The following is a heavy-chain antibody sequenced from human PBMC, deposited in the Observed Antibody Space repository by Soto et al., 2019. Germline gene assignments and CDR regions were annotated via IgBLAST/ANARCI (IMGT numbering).Heavy chain of an antibody. D-gene: IGHD2-2*02. J-gene: IGHJ6*02. CDR3: AKELRITAILPSYYYYYGMDV. V-gene: IGHV3-23*01. CDR1: GFTFSSYA. CDR2: ISGSGGST. Sequence: PGGSLRLSCAASGFTFSSYAMSWVRQAPGKGLEWVSAISGSGGSTYYADSVKGRFTISRDNSKNTLYLQMNSLRAEDTAVYYCAKELRITAILPSYYYYYGMDVWGQGTTVTVSS.